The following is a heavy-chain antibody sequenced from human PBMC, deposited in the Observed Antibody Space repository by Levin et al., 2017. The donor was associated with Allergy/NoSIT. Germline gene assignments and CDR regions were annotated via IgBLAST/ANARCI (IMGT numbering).Heavy chain of an antibody. D-gene: IGHD3-9*01. CDR2: ISSSSSYT. Sequence: SCAASGFTFSDYYMSWIRQAPGKGLEWVSYISSSSSYTNYADSVKGRFTISRDNAKNSLYLQMNSLRAEDTAVYYCARERGLWAEYYDILTGYYDWGQGTLVTVSS. CDR1: GFTFSDYY. CDR3: ARERGLWAEYYDILTGYYD. V-gene: IGHV3-11*05. J-gene: IGHJ4*02.